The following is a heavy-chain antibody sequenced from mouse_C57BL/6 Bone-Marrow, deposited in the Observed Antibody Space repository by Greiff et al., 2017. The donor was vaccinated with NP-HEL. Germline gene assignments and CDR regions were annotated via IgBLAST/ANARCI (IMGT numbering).Heavy chain of an antibody. Sequence: QVQLQQPGAELVKPGASVKLSCKASGYTFTSYWMHWVKQRPGQGLEWIGMIHPNSGSTNYNEKFKSKATLTVDKSSSTAYMQLSSLTSEDSAVYYCARMEGRGYFDFWGTGTTVTVSS. CDR1: GYTFTSYW. CDR2: IHPNSGST. V-gene: IGHV1-64*01. J-gene: IGHJ1*03. CDR3: ARMEGRGYFDF.